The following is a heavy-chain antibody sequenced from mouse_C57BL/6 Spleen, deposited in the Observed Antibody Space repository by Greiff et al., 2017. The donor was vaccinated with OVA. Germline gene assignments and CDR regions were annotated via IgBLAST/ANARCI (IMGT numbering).Heavy chain of an antibody. V-gene: IGHV5-4*03. CDR1: GFTFSSYA. CDR2: ISDGGSYT. D-gene: IGHD1-1*01. J-gene: IGHJ1*03. CDR3: ARLSSLWYFDV. Sequence: EVKLVESGGGLVKPGGSLKLSCAASGFTFSSYAMSWVRQTPEKRLEWVATISDGGSYTYYPDNVKGRFTISRDNAKNNLYLQMSHLKSEDTAMYYCARLSSLWYFDVWGTGTTVTVSS.